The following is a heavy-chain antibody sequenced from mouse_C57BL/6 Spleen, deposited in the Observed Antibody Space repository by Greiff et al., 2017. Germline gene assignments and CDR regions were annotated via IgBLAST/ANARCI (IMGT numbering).Heavy chain of an antibody. V-gene: IGHV1-80*01. D-gene: IGHD1-1*01. CDR1: GYAFSSYW. Sequence: QVQLQQSGAELVKPGASVKISCKASGYAFSSYWMNWVKQRPGKGLEWIGQIYPGDGDTNYNGKLKGKATLTADKSSSTAYMQLSSLTSEDSAVYFCARCYGSSYGYFDVWGTGTTVTVSS. CDR3: ARCYGSSYGYFDV. J-gene: IGHJ1*03. CDR2: IYPGDGDT.